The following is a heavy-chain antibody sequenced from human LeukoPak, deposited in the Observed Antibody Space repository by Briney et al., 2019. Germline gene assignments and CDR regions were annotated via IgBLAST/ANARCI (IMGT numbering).Heavy chain of an antibody. V-gene: IGHV1-18*01. CDR1: GYTFTTYG. CDR3: ARDPDCISANCYFAHYDY. J-gene: IGHJ4*02. D-gene: IGHD2-2*01. Sequence: ASVKVSCKASGYTFTTYGISWVRQAPGQGLEWMGWISAYNGNTNYAQKLQGRVTMTTDTSTSTAYTELRSLRSDDTAVYYCARDPDCISANCYFAHYDYWGQGTLVTVSS. CDR2: ISAYNGNT.